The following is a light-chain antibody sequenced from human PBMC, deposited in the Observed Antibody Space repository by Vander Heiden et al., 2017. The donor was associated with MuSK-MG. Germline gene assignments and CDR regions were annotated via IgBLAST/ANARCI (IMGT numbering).Light chain of an antibody. CDR1: SSNIGNNY. J-gene: IGLJ3*02. CDR2: ESN. V-gene: IGLV1-51*02. CDR3: GTWDSSLSAGV. Sequence: SPFTLPPSVSASPGHTVTIPCSGSSSNIGNNYVSWYQQLPRTATKLLIFESNKRPSGIPDRFCGSKSGTSATLGITGLQTGDEADYYCGTWDSSLSAGVFGGGTKVTVL.